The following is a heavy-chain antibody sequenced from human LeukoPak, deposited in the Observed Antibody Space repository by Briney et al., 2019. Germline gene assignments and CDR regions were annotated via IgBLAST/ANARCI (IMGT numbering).Heavy chain of an antibody. D-gene: IGHD4-11*01. CDR3: ARHDYSRQGAFDY. Sequence: GESLKISCKGSGYSFTSYWIGWVRQMPGKGLEWMGIIYPGDSDTGYSPSFQGQVTTSADKSISTAYLQWSSLKASDTAMYYCARHDYSRQGAFDYWGQGTLVTVSS. CDR1: GYSFTSYW. V-gene: IGHV5-51*01. CDR2: IYPGDSDT. J-gene: IGHJ4*02.